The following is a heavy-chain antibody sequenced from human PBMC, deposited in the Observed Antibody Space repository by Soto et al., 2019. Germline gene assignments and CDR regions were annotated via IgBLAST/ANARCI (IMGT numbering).Heavy chain of an antibody. J-gene: IGHJ6*02. V-gene: IGHV3-23*01. CDR1: GFTFRSYA. D-gene: IGHD3-10*01. CDR2: INNGGEST. CDR3: AKGRGSGSYSGLDV. Sequence: EVQLLESGGGLIQPGGSLRLSCAASGFTFRSYAMSWVRQAPEKGLEWVSGINNGGESTYFADSVKGRFTISRDNSKNKLYVQMNKLRAEDTAVYYCAKGRGSGSYSGLDVWGQGTTVTVSS.